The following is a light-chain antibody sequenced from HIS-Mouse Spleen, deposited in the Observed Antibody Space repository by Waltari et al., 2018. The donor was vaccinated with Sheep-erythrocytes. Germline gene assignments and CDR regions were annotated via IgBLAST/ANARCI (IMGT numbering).Light chain of an antibody. CDR1: ALPKKY. V-gene: IGLV3-10*01. CDR2: EDS. J-gene: IGLJ2*01. CDR3: YSTDSSGNHRV. Sequence: SYELTQPPSVSVSPGQTARITCSGDALPKKYAYWYQQKSGQAPVLVIYEDSQRPSGIPERFSGSSSGTMATLNISGAQVEDEADYYCYSTDSSGNHRVFGGGTKLTVL.